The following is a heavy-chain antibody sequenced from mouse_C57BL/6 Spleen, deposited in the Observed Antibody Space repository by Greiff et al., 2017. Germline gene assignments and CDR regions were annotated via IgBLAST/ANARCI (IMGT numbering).Heavy chain of an antibody. D-gene: IGHD3-1*01. V-gene: IGHV2-5*01. CDR1: GFSLTSYG. J-gene: IGHJ3*01. Sequence: VKLMESGPGLVQPSQSLSITCTASGFSLTSYGVHWVRQSPGKGLEWLGVIWRGGSTDYNAAFMSRLSTTKDNSKSQVFFKMNSLQADDTAIYYCAKSRGLPPWFAYWGQGTLVTVSA. CDR3: AKSRGLPPWFAY. CDR2: IWRGGST.